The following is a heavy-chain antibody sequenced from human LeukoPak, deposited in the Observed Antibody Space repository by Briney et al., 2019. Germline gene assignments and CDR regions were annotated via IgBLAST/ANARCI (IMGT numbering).Heavy chain of an antibody. V-gene: IGHV5-51*01. D-gene: IGHD2-2*02. Sequence: LGESLKISCKASGFRFTNYWIRWVRQMPGKGLEWRGIIYPGDSDTRYSLSFQGQVTISAAKSSSTAYLRWRTLKASDTAMYYCAGHSIDTVDAFDVWGQGTIVIVSA. CDR3: AGHSIDTVDAFDV. J-gene: IGHJ3*01. CDR1: GFRFTNYW. CDR2: IYPGDSDT.